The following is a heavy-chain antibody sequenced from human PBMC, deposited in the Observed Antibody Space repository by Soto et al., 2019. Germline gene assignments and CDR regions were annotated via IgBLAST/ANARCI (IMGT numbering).Heavy chain of an antibody. Sequence: EVRLVESGGGLVKPGGSLRVSCAASGFNFNTYSMNWGRQAPGKGLEWVSFISASGGYKYYADSVRGRFTISRDNAKKSVYLEMNSLTADDTAVYYCAGERSALPGARDAMDVWGQGTTVTVSS. J-gene: IGHJ6*02. CDR3: AGERSALPGARDAMDV. CDR2: ISASGGYK. CDR1: GFNFNTYS. D-gene: IGHD1-26*01. V-gene: IGHV3-21*02.